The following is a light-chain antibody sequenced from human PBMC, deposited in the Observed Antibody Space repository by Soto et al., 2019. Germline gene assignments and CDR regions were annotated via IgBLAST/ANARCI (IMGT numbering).Light chain of an antibody. CDR1: QSFGTS. CDR2: DTF. V-gene: IGKV3-11*01. CDR3: QLGGS. J-gene: IGKJ4*01. Sequence: EIVLTQFPATLSLSPGEEATLSCRASQSFGTSLAWYQQRPAQAPRLLINDTFKLAAGVTARFSGSGSGAAFTLTIGGLETEDFAVYYTQLGGSFGGGTKVEIK.